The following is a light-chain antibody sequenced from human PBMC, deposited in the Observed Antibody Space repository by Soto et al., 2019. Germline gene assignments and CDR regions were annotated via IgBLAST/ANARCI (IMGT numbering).Light chain of an antibody. CDR3: SSYAGSSNV. J-gene: IGLJ1*01. CDR2: DNN. V-gene: IGLV1-51*01. Sequence: QSVLTQPPSVSAAPGQNVTISCSGRSSNIGNNFVSWYQQFPGTAPKLLIYDNNKRPSGVPDRFSGSKSGNTASLTVSGLQAEDEADYYCSSYAGSSNVFGTGTKVTVL. CDR1: SSNIGNNF.